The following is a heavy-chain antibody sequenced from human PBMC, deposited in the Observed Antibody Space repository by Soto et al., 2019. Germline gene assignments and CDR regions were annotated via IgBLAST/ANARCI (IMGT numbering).Heavy chain of an antibody. V-gene: IGHV4-59*08. CDR2: IYYSGST. Sequence: QVQLQESGPGLVKPSETLSLTCTVSGGSISSYYWTWIRQPPRKGLEWIGYIYYSGSTNYNPSLKSRVTISVATSKTQFSLKLSSVTAADTAVYYCARIDGYYHDMDVWGKGTTVTVSS. J-gene: IGHJ6*03. CDR3: ARIDGYYHDMDV. CDR1: GGSISSYY. D-gene: IGHD6-13*01.